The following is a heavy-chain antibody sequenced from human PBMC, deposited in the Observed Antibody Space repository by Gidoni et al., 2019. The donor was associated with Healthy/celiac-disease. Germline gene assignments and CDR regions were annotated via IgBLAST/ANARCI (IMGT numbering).Heavy chain of an antibody. CDR3: ARDINYYDSSGYYSWGYYYYGMDV. CDR1: GFTFSSYS. CDR2: ISSSSSYI. D-gene: IGHD3-22*01. V-gene: IGHV3-21*01. J-gene: IGHJ6*02. Sequence: EVQLVESGGGLVKPGGSLRLSCAASGFTFSSYSMTWVRQAPGKGLEWFSSISSSSSYIYYADSVKGRFTISRDNAKNSLYLQMNSLRAEDTAVYYCARDINYYDSSGYYSWGYYYYGMDVWGQGTTVTVSS.